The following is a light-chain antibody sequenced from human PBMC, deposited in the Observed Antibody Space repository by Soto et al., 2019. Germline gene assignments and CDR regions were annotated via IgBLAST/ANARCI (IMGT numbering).Light chain of an antibody. CDR1: QSVRSDY. CDR3: QQYSSSRT. CDR2: DAS. J-gene: IGKJ1*01. V-gene: IGKV3-20*01. Sequence: DIVLTQSPGTLSLSPGERATLSCRASQSVRSDYLAWYQQKPGQAPRLLMYDASSRATGIPDRFSGSGSGTDFTLTIRRLEPEDFAVYYCQQYSSSRTFGQGTKVDIK.